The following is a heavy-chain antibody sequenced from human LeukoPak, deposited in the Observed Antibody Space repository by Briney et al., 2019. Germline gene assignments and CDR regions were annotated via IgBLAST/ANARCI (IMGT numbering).Heavy chain of an antibody. CDR2: IHYSGSN. D-gene: IGHD1-26*01. J-gene: IGHJ4*02. V-gene: IGHV4-59*04. Sequence: PSETLSLTRSVSGGPISPYYWSWLRPPPGKGLEWIGTIHYSGSNYYHPLLKRGITLSVVSTDNQSFVQLSAVTAANTAVYYCARHWGQWDQPRYDFDSWGQGTLVTVSS. CDR3: ARHWGQWDQPRYDFDS. CDR1: GGPISPYY.